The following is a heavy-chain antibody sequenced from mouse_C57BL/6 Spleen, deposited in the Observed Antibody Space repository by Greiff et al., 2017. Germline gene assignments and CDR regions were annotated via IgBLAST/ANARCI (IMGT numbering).Heavy chain of an antibody. V-gene: IGHV5-4*01. CDR2: ISDGGSYT. CDR1: GFTFSSYA. D-gene: IGHD2-1*01. Sequence: EVHLVESGGGLVKPGGSLKLSCAASGFTFSSYAMSWVRQTPEKRLEWVATISDGGSYTYYPDNVKGRFTISRDNAKNNLYLQMSHLKSEDTAMYYCARDGGNYLAWFAYWGQGTLVTVSA. J-gene: IGHJ3*01. CDR3: ARDGGNYLAWFAY.